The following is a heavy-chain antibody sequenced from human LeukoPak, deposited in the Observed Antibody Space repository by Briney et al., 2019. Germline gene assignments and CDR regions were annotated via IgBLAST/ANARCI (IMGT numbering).Heavy chain of an antibody. CDR3: TTRRQDGC. Sequence: GGSLRLSCVASGFTFSDAWMSWVRQAPGKGLEWVGRIKSKIDGGTIYDGAHGKVRFTISRDDSSTTLYLQMNSLTTEDTAVYYCTTRRQDGCWGQGTLVTVS. CDR2: IKSKIDGGTI. V-gene: IGHV3-15*01. CDR1: GFTFSDAW. D-gene: IGHD6-25*01. J-gene: IGHJ4*02.